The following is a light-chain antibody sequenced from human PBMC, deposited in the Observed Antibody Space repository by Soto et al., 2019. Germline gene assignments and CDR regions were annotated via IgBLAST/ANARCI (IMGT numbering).Light chain of an antibody. CDR3: ATWDDRLTAGV. J-gene: IGLJ3*02. V-gene: IGLV1-36*01. Sequence: QAVLTQPPSASATPGQMVTISCSGSSSNIGSNAVHWYQQLPGKAPKLLMYYNDMLPSGVSDRFSGSKSGTSASLAISGLQSEDEGDYYCATWDDRLTAGVFGGGTKLTVL. CDR2: YND. CDR1: SSNIGSNA.